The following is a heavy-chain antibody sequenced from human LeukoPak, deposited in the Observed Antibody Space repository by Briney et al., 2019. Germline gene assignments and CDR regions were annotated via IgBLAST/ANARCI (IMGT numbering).Heavy chain of an antibody. CDR3: ARGGKLPPHPEYYFDY. CDR1: GDSISSGDYY. Sequence: PSQTLSLTCTVSGDSISSGDYYWSWIRQPPGKVLEWIGYIYYSGITYYNPSLKSRVTISVDTSKTQFPLKLSSVTAADTAVYYCARGGKLPPHPEYYFDYWGQGTLVTVSS. CDR2: IYYSGIT. V-gene: IGHV4-30-4*08. D-gene: IGHD1-26*01. J-gene: IGHJ4*02.